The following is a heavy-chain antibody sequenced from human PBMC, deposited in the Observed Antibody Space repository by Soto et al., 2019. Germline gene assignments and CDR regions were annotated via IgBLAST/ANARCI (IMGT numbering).Heavy chain of an antibody. D-gene: IGHD3-9*01. CDR1: GDSVSSNSAA. CDR3: ARISTGHWDVLDYYYYGIDV. Sequence: SQTLSLTCAISGDSVSSNSAAWNWIRQSPSRGLEWLGRTYYRSKWYDDYAVFVKSRITIIPDTAKNQFSLHLNSVTPEDTAMYFCARISTGHWDVLDYYYYGIDVWGQGTKVTVSS. J-gene: IGHJ6*02. V-gene: IGHV6-1*01. CDR2: TYYRSKWYD.